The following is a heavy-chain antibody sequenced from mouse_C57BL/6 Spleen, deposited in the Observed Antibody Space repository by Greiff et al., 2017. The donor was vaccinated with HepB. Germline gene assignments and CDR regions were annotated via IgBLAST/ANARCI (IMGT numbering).Heavy chain of an antibody. J-gene: IGHJ2*01. CDR2: IWTGGGT. CDR1: GFSLTSYA. Sequence: VQVVESGPGLVAPSQCLSITCTVSGFSLTSYAISWVRQPPGKGLEWLGVIWTGGGTNYYSAIKSRQSISKANSNSQVVLKMNSLQTDDTARYYCARNNRNYDYFDYWGQGTTLTVSS. CDR3: ARNNRNYDYFDY. D-gene: IGHD2-1*01. V-gene: IGHV2-9-1*01.